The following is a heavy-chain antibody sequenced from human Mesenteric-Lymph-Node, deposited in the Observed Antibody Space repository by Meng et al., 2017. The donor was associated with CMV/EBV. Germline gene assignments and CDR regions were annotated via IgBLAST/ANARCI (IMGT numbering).Heavy chain of an antibody. Sequence: AASGFTFSSYAMSWVRQAPGKGLEWVSVIYSGGSSTYYADSVKGRFTISRDNSKNTLYLQMNSLRAEDTAVYYCAKEEFNSGYDFFDYWGQEPWSPSPQ. CDR1: GFTFSSYA. J-gene: IGHJ4*01. CDR3: AKEEFNSGYDFFDY. CDR2: IYSGGSST. D-gene: IGHD5-12*01. V-gene: IGHV3-23*03.